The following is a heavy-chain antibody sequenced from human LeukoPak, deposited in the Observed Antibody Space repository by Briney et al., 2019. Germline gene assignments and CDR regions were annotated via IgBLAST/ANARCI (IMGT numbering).Heavy chain of an antibody. CDR2: ISYDGSNT. CDR1: GFTFSSYG. J-gene: IGHJ4*02. D-gene: IGHD3-10*01. CDR3: AKPYYYGSRSYMDY. V-gene: IGHV3-30*18. Sequence: GRSLRLSCAASGFTFSSYGMHWVSQAPGKGLEWVAVISYDGSNTYYADSVKGRFTISRDNSKNMLYLQMNSLRAEDTAVYYCAKPYYYGSRSYMDYWGQGTLVTVSS.